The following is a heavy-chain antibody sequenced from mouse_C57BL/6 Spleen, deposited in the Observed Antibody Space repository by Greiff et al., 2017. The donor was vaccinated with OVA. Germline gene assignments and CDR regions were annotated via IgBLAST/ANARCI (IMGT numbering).Heavy chain of an antibody. CDR1: GYTFTDHY. CDR2: INPNNGGT. V-gene: IGHV1-26*01. D-gene: IGHD1-1*01. J-gene: IGHJ2*01. Sequence: LVEPGASVKISCKASGYTFTDHYMNWVKQSHGKSLEWIGDINPNNGGTSYNQKFKGKATLTVDKSSSTAYMELRSLTSEDSAVYYCARGGITTVAFDYWGQGTTLTVSS. CDR3: ARGGITTVAFDY.